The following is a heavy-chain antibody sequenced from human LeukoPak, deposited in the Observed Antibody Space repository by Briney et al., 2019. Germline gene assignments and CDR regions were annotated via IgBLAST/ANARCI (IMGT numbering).Heavy chain of an antibody. D-gene: IGHD2/OR15-2a*01. Sequence: SETLSLTCTVSGGSINSTSYYWGWIRQPPGKGLEWIGSMYYSGSTYYNPSLKSRVTMSVDTSKNQFSLKLSSVTAADTAVYYCAKLDPVIRLGFGYWGQGTLVTVSS. V-gene: IGHV4-39*07. CDR1: GGSINSTSYY. CDR2: MYYSGST. CDR3: AKLDPVIRLGFGY. J-gene: IGHJ4*02.